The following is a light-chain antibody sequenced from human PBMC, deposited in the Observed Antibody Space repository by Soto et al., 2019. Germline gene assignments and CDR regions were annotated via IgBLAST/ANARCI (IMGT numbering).Light chain of an antibody. CDR2: AAS. V-gene: IGKV1-12*01. J-gene: IGKJ5*01. CDR1: QRVSTW. Sequence: EIQRTQSPSSVCGSVGHRVTISCWASQRVSTWLAWYQQKQGKAPKVLIYAASRLQSGVPSRFSGSGSGTDFTLTISSLQKEDGATYFCQQNYSNAITFGQGTRLEI. CDR3: QQNYSNAIT.